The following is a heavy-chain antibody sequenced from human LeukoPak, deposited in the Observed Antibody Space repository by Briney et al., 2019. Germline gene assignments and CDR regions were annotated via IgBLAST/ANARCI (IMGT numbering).Heavy chain of an antibody. Sequence: ASVKVSCKASGYTFTSYYMHWVRQAPGQGLEWMGWMNPNSGNTGYAQKFQGRVTITRNTSISTAYMELSSLRSEDTAVYYCRIRSEDAFDIWGQGTMVTVSS. CDR2: MNPNSGNT. CDR3: RIRSEDAFDI. J-gene: IGHJ3*02. V-gene: IGHV1-8*01. CDR1: GYTFTSYY. D-gene: IGHD2-15*01.